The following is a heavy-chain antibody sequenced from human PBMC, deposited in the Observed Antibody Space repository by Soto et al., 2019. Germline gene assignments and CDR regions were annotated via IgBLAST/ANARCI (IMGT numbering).Heavy chain of an antibody. J-gene: IGHJ6*02. CDR2: IYPGDSDT. CDR1: GYSFTSYW. CDR3: ARLTGSLDYGMDV. V-gene: IGHV5-51*01. Sequence: PVESLKISCNGSGYSFTSYWIGWVRQMPWKGLEWMGIIYPGDSDTRYSPSFQGQVTISADKSISTAYLQWSSLKASDTAMYYCARLTGSLDYGMDVWGQGTTVTVSS. D-gene: IGHD1-20*01.